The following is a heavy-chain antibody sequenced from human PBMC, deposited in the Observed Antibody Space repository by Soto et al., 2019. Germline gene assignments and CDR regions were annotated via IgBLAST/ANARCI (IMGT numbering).Heavy chain of an antibody. CDR1: GYSFTSYW. V-gene: IGHV5-51*01. CDR3: ARHPHLSILYPVLKGVQGADV. J-gene: IGHJ6*02. D-gene: IGHD2-15*01. Sequence: GESLKISCKGSGYSFTSYWIGWVRQMPGKGLEWMGIIYPGDSDTRYSPSFQGQVTISADKSISTAYLQWSSLKASDTAMYYCARHPHLSILYPVLKGVQGADVWGQGTTVTVSS. CDR2: IYPGDSDT.